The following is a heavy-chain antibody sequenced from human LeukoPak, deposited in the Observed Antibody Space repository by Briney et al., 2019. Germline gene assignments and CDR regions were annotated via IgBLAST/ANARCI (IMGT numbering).Heavy chain of an antibody. CDR2: IYYSGST. V-gene: IGHV4-39*07. Sequence: SETLSLTCTVSGGSISSSSYYWGWIRQPPGKGLEWIGSIYYSGSTYYNPSLKSRVTISVDTAKNQFSLKLSSVTAADTAVYYCAGDNIAAAGKGYYYYYYMDVWGKGTTVTVSS. J-gene: IGHJ6*03. CDR3: AGDNIAAAGKGYYYYYYMDV. CDR1: GGSISSSSYY. D-gene: IGHD6-13*01.